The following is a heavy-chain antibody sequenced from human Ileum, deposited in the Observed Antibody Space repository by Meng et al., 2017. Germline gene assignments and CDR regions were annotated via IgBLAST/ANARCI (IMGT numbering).Heavy chain of an antibody. V-gene: IGHV1-2*06. CDR2: INPKSGAT. Sequence: QGRLVHAGAEAKKPWASLKVPCKASGYPFTDYFVHWVRQAPGQGLEWMGRINPKSGATAYAQKFQGRVTVTSDTSISTAYLDLISLTSDDTALYYCVRSNIFGWNPRDHWGQGTLVTVSS. J-gene: IGHJ4*02. CDR3: VRSNIFGWNPRDH. CDR1: GYPFTDYF. D-gene: IGHD3-3*02.